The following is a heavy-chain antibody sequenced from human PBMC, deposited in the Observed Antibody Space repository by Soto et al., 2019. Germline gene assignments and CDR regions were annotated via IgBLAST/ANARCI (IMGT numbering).Heavy chain of an antibody. J-gene: IGHJ6*02. V-gene: IGHV3-33*01. CDR1: GFTFSSYG. D-gene: IGHD3-3*01. CDR2: IWYDGSNK. CDR3: ARDRVFGVGPQYYYGMDV. Sequence: QVQLVESGGGVVQPGRSLRLSCAASGFTFSSYGMHWVRQARGKGLEWVAVIWYDGSNKYYADSVKGRFTISRDNSKNTLNLQKNSLRAEDTAVYYCARDRVFGVGPQYYYGMDVWGQGTTVTVSS.